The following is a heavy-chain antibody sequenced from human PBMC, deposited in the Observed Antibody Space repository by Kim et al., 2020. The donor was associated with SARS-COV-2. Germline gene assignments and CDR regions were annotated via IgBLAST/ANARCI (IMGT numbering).Heavy chain of an antibody. CDR1: GFTFSDYY. CDR2: ISSSSSYT. CDR3: ARVVYDYVWGSYRDYYYYYGMDV. J-gene: IGHJ6*02. Sequence: GGSLRLSCAASGFTFSDYYMSWIRQAPGKGLEWVSYISSSSSYTNYADSVKGRFTISRDNAKNSLYLKMNSLRAEDTAVYYCARVVYDYVWGSYRDYYYYYGMDVWGQGTTVTVSS. D-gene: IGHD3-16*02. V-gene: IGHV3-11*05.